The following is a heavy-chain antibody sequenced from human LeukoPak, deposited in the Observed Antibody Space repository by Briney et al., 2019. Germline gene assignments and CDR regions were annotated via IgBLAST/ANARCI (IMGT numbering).Heavy chain of an antibody. Sequence: PGGSLRLSCAASGFTFSTYWMSWVRQAPGKGLEWLANIHRDGSEKYYVDSLKGRFTISRDNAKNSLYLQMNSLRDEDTAVYYCARGLIYCGGDCYRAFDIWGQGTMVTVSS. J-gene: IGHJ3*02. D-gene: IGHD2-21*02. CDR3: ARGLIYCGGDCYRAFDI. CDR1: GFTFSTYW. V-gene: IGHV3-7*02. CDR2: IHRDGSEK.